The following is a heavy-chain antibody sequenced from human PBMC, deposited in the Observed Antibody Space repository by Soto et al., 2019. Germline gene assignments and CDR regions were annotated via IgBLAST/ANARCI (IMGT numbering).Heavy chain of an antibody. CDR2: IDQSGST. J-gene: IGHJ3*02. CDR3: ASTQYGGNSSGAFDI. D-gene: IGHD2-21*02. CDR1: GGSFSGYY. V-gene: IGHV4-34*01. Sequence: SETLSLTCAVYGGSFSGYYWNWLRQPPGEGLEWIGKIDQSGSTNYNPSLKSRVTISVDRSKNQFSLKLSSVTAADTAVYYCASTQYGGNSSGAFDIWGQGTMVTVSS.